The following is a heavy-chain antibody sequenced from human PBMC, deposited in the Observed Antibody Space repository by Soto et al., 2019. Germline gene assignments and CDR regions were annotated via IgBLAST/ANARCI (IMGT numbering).Heavy chain of an antibody. Sequence: EVQLVESGEGLVQPGGSLRLSCAASGFTVSSYAMHWVRQAPGKGLEYVSAISSTGGSTYYADSVKGRFTISRDNSKNTLYLQMGSLRAEDMAVYYCARSYFGSSGPFDYWGQGTLVTVSS. D-gene: IGHD3-22*01. CDR1: GFTVSSYA. J-gene: IGHJ4*02. CDR3: ARSYFGSSGPFDY. V-gene: IGHV3-64*02. CDR2: ISSTGGST.